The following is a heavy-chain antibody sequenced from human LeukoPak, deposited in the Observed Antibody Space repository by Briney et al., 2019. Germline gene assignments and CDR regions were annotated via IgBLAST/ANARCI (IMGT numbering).Heavy chain of an antibody. CDR3: AKVRGVAAAVNVPYFDY. J-gene: IGHJ4*02. Sequence: PGGPLRLSCAARGCIINDCTGQWGRQAPEKGVEWVSLISGDRRSTYYSDSVQRRFTISRHNSNNSLYLQMNSLRTEDTALYYCAKVRGVAAAVNVPYFDYWGQGTLVTVSS. CDR1: GCIINDCT. D-gene: IGHD6-13*01. V-gene: IGHV3-43*02. CDR2: ISGDRRST.